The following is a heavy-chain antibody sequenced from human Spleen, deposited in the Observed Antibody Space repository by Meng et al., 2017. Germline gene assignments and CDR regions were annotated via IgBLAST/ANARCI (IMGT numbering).Heavy chain of an antibody. V-gene: IGHV3-48*03. CDR2: ISSAYIT. J-gene: IGHJ4*02. Sequence: GESLKISCAASGFTFSSFEMNWVHQAPGKGLEWVSYISSAYITHYADSVKGRFTISRDNAKNLLYLQMNSLRAEDTAVYFCAREGISGTTSDYWGQGTLVTVSS. CDR3: AREGISGTTSDY. CDR1: GFTFSSFE. D-gene: IGHD1-20*01.